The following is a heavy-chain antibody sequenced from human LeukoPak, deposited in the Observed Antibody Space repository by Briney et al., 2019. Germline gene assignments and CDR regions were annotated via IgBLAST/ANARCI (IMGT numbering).Heavy chain of an antibody. Sequence: GGSLRLSCAASGFTFSSYAMTWVRRPPGKGLEWVSTITGGGGTTSYADSVKGRFTISRDNSKNTLHLQMNSLRPDDTAVYFCAKGVVAVAARRFFDLWGRGTLVTVSS. CDR2: ITGGGGTT. D-gene: IGHD2-15*01. CDR1: GFTFSSYA. V-gene: IGHV3-23*01. CDR3: AKGVVAVAARRFFDL. J-gene: IGHJ2*01.